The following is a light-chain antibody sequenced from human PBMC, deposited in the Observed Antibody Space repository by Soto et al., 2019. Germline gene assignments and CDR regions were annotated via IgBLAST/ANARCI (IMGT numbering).Light chain of an antibody. CDR1: QSISSW. J-gene: IGKJ1*01. Sequence: DIQITKCPSTLSASVGDRGTITCGASQSISSWLAWYQQKPGKAPKLLIYKASSLESGVPSRFSGSGSGTEFTLTISSLQPDDFASYYCQQYNSYPGTFGQGTKVEIK. CDR2: KAS. V-gene: IGKV1-5*03. CDR3: QQYNSYPGT.